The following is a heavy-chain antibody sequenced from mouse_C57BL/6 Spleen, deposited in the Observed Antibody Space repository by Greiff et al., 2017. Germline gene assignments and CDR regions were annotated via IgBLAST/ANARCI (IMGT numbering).Heavy chain of an antibody. CDR3: ARYGYYGSSYAMDY. J-gene: IGHJ4*01. Sequence: QVQLKQPGAELVMPGASVKLSCKASGYTFTSYWMHWVKQRPGQGLEWIGEIDPSDSYTNYNQKFKGKSTLTVDKSSSTAYMQLSSLTSEDSAVYYCARYGYYGSSYAMDYWGQGTSVTVSS. V-gene: IGHV1-69*01. CDR1: GYTFTSYW. CDR2: IDPSDSYT. D-gene: IGHD1-1*01.